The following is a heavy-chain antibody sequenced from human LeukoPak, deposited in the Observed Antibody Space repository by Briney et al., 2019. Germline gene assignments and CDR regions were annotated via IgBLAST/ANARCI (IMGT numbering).Heavy chain of an antibody. V-gene: IGHV3-11*01. CDR3: ARDIRAVGVTLYFDY. Sequence: GGSLRLSCAASGFTFSNYYMSWIRQTPGKGLEWLSYISGSGGDIHYADSVKGRFTISRDNAKNSLYLQMNSLRAEDTDMYYCARDIRAVGVTLYFDYWGQGILVTVTS. D-gene: IGHD1-26*01. CDR1: GFTFSNYY. CDR2: ISGSGGDI. J-gene: IGHJ4*02.